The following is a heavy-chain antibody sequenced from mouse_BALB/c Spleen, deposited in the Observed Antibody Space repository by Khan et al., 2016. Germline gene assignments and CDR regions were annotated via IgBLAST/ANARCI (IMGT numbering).Heavy chain of an antibody. V-gene: IGHV3-6*02. CDR3: AITTVAMDY. Sequence: EVQLQESGPGLVKPSQSLSLTCSVTGYSITSGYYWNWIRQFPGNKLEWMGYISYDGSNNYNPSLKNRISITRDTSKNQCFLKLNSVTTEDTATYYGAITTVAMDYWGQGTAVTVSA. CDR2: ISYDGSN. J-gene: IGHJ4*01. D-gene: IGHD1-1*01. CDR1: GYSITSGYY.